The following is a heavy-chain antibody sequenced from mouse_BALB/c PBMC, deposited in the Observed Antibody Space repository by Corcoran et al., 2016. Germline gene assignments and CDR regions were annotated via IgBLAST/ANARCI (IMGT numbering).Heavy chain of an antibody. CDR3: ARGDGYLMDY. CDR2: INTYTGEP. D-gene: IGHD2-3*01. V-gene: IGHV9-1*02. J-gene: IGHJ4*01. Sequence: QIQLVQSGPELKKPGETVKISCKDSGYTFTNYGMNWVKQAPGKGLKWMGWINTYTGEPTYADDFKGRFAFSLETSASTAYLQINNLKNEDMATYFCARGDGYLMDYWGQGTSVTVSS. CDR1: GYTFTNYG.